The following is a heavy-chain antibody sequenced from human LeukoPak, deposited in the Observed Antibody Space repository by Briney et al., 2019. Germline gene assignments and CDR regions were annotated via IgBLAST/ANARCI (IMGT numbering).Heavy chain of an antibody. D-gene: IGHD6-13*01. Sequence: SETLSLTCTVSGGSNSRYYWSWIRQPAGKGLEWIGRIYTSGNTNYKPSLKSRVTMSVDTSKNQFSLRLSSVTAADTAVYYCARVSSSWYQDWYFDLWGRGTLVTVSS. J-gene: IGHJ2*01. CDR2: IYTSGNT. V-gene: IGHV4-4*07. CDR1: GGSNSRYY. CDR3: ARVSSSWYQDWYFDL.